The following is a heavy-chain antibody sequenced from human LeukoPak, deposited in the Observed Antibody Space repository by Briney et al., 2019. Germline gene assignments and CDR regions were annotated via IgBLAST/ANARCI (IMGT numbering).Heavy chain of an antibody. J-gene: IGHJ3*02. D-gene: IGHD6-19*01. CDR2: ISGSGGST. CDR3: AKPTGIAVAGNDAFDI. CDR1: GFTFSSYA. V-gene: IGHV3-23*01. Sequence: PGGSLRLSCAASGFTFSSYAMSWVRQAPGKGLEWVSAISGSGGSTCYADSVKGRFTISRDNSKNTLYLQMNSLRAEDTAVYYCAKPTGIAVAGNDAFDIWGQGTMVTVSS.